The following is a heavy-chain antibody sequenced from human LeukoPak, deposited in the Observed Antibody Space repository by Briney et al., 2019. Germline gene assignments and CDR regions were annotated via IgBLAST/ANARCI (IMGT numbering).Heavy chain of an antibody. CDR2: INHSGIT. CDR1: GGSFSGYY. CDR3: ARGYRGVLDY. V-gene: IGHV4-34*01. J-gene: IGHJ4*02. D-gene: IGHD1-26*01. Sequence: PSETLSLTCAVYGGSFSGYYRSWIRQPPGKGLEWIGEINHSGITNYNPSLKSRVTISVDTSKTQFSLKLSSVTAADTALYYCARGYRGVLDYWGQGTLVTVSS.